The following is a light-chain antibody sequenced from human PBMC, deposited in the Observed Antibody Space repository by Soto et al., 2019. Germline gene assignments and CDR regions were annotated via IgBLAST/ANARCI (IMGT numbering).Light chain of an antibody. V-gene: IGLV2-14*03. J-gene: IGLJ1*01. CDR1: RSDVGGYNY. CDR3: SSYTSSISDV. Sequence: QSVLTQPASVSGSPGQSITISCTGTRSDVGGYNYVSWYQRHPGEAPKLIIYDVSNRPSGVSDRFSGSKSGNTASLTISGLQAEDEADYYCSSYTSSISDVFGTGT. CDR2: DVS.